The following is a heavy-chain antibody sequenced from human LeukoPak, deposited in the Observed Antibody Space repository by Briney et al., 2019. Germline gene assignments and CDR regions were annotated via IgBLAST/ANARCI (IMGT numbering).Heavy chain of an antibody. CDR1: GFTFSDYY. J-gene: IGHJ6*02. V-gene: IGHV3-11*03. D-gene: IGHD6-19*01. CDR3: ARNRYSSSYGMDV. Sequence: GGSLRLSCAASGFTFSDYYMSWIRQAPGVGLEWVSYISSSSSYTNYADSVKGRFTISRDNAKNSLYLQMNSLRAEDTAVYYCARNRYSSSYGMDVWGQGTTVTVSS. CDR2: ISSSSSYT.